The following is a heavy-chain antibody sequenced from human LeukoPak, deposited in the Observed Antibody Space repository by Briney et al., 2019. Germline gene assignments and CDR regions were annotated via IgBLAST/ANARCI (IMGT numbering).Heavy chain of an antibody. CDR3: AREASTSAASGGFDP. CDR2: INHSGST. D-gene: IGHD2-2*01. J-gene: IGHJ5*02. CDR1: GGSFSGYY. Sequence: SETLSLTCAVYGGSFSGYYWSWIRQPPGKGLEWIGEINHSGSTNYNPSLKSRVTISVDTSKNQFSLKLSSVTAADTAVYYCAREASTSAASGGFDPWGQGTLVTVSS. V-gene: IGHV4-34*01.